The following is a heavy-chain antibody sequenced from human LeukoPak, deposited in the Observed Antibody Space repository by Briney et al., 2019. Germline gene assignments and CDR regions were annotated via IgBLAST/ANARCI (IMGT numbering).Heavy chain of an antibody. V-gene: IGHV3-30*19. CDR1: GFTFSSFG. Sequence: GGSLRLSCAASGFTFSSFGMHWVRQAPGKGLEWVAGLSYDGGNKYYGDSVKGRFTISRENPRNTLYLQMNSLRAEDTAVYYCARESYDSSGWKVSFDIWGQGTMVTVSS. J-gene: IGHJ3*02. D-gene: IGHD3-22*01. CDR2: LSYDGGNK. CDR3: ARESYDSSGWKVSFDI.